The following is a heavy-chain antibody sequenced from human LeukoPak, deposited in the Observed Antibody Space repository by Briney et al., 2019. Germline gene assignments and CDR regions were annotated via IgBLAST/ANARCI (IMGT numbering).Heavy chain of an antibody. CDR2: INAGNGNT. D-gene: IGHD6-13*01. J-gene: IGHJ4*02. Sequence: ASVKVSCKASGYTFTSYAMHWVRQAPGQRLEWMGWINAGNGNTKYSQKFQGRVTITRDTSASTAYMELSSLRSEDTAVYYCARGGRTYQSGYSSSWYLAGIGWGQGTLVTVSS. V-gene: IGHV1-3*01. CDR3: ARGGRTYQSGYSSSWYLAGIG. CDR1: GYTFTSYA.